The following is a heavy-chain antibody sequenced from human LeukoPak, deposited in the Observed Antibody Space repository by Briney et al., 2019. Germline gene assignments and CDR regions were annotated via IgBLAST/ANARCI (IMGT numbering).Heavy chain of an antibody. D-gene: IGHD1-14*01. J-gene: IGHJ6*02. CDR3: FGNYYGMDV. CDR2: IIPILGKP. V-gene: IGHV1-69*02. CDR1: GATFSSYT. Sequence: GASVKVSCKASGATFSSYTITWVRQAPGQGLEWMGRIIPILGKPNYVQKFQGRVTITADKSTSTAYMELSSLRSEDTAVYYCFGNYYGMDVWGQGTTVTVSS.